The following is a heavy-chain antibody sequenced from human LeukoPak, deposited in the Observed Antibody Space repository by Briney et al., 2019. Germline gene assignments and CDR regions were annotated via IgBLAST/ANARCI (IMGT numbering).Heavy chain of an antibody. J-gene: IGHJ3*02. Sequence: ASVKVSCKASGYTFTSYGISWVRQAPGQGLEWMGWISAYNGNTNYAQKLQGRVTMTTDTSTSTAYMELRSLRSDDTAVYCCARDPIAYCGGDCYSPPDAFDIWGQGTMVTVSS. V-gene: IGHV1-18*01. CDR3: ARDPIAYCGGDCYSPPDAFDI. D-gene: IGHD2-21*01. CDR1: GYTFTSYG. CDR2: ISAYNGNT.